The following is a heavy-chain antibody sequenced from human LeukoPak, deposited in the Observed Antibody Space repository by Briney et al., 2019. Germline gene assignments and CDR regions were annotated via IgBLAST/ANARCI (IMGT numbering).Heavy chain of an antibody. V-gene: IGHV3-30*18. Sequence: GGSLRLSCAASGFTFSSYGMHWVRQAPGKGLEWVAVISYDGSNKYYADSVKGRFTISRDNSKNTLYLQMNSLRAEDTAVYYCAKDSRGYYYYYMDVWGKGTTVTVSS. CDR2: ISYDGSNK. CDR3: AKDSRGYYYYYMDV. CDR1: GFTFSSYG. J-gene: IGHJ6*03.